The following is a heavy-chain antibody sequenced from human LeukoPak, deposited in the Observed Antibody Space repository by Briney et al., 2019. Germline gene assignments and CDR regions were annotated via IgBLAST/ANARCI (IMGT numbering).Heavy chain of an antibody. J-gene: IGHJ6*02. CDR1: GFTFRDHY. CDR3: ARGHYGMDV. Sequence: GGSLRLSCAASGFTFRDHYMSWIRQAPGKGLEWISYISPSGSSIYYAGSVKGRFTISRDNAKNSLNLQMNSLRAEDTAMYYCARGHYGMDVWGQGTTVTVSS. V-gene: IGHV3-11*01. CDR2: ISPSGSSI.